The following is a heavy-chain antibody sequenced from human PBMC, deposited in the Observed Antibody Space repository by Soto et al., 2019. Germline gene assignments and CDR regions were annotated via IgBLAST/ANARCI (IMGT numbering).Heavy chain of an antibody. CDR1: GFTFSSYE. D-gene: IGHD6-13*01. Sequence: GGSLRLSCAASGFTFSSYEMNWVRQAPGEGLEWVSYISSSGSTIYYADSVKGRFTISRDNAKNSLYLQMNSLRAEDTAVYYCARDLSAAAGTPTWFDYWGQGTLVTVSS. J-gene: IGHJ5*01. CDR2: ISSSGSTI. CDR3: ARDLSAAAGTPTWFDY. V-gene: IGHV3-48*03.